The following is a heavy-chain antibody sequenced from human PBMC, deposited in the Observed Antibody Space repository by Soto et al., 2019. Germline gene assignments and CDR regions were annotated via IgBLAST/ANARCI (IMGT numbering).Heavy chain of an antibody. D-gene: IGHD3-3*01. V-gene: IGHV3-23*01. Sequence: EVQLLESGGGLVQPGGSLRLSCAASGFTFSSYAMSWVRQAPGKGLEWVSAVSGSGGSTYYADSGKGRFTISRDNSKKTLYLQMNSLRADATALYYCAKDLYYDFWNGYYRDWGQGTLVTVSS. CDR3: AKDLYYDFWNGYYRD. J-gene: IGHJ4*02. CDR1: GFTFSSYA. CDR2: VSGSGGST.